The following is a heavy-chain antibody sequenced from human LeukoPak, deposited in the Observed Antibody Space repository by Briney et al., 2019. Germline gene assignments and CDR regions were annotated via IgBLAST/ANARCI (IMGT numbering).Heavy chain of an antibody. J-gene: IGHJ3*02. D-gene: IGHD5-12*01. CDR2: LSWNSGSI. CDR1: GFTFDDYA. CDR3: AKEAALSGYDSSRGNAFDI. Sequence: GRSLRLSCAASGFTFDDYAMHWVRQAPRKGLEWVSGLSWNSGSIDYADSVKGRFTISRDNAKNSLYLQMNSLRAEDTALYYCAKEAALSGYDSSRGNAFDIWGQGTMVTVSS. V-gene: IGHV3-9*01.